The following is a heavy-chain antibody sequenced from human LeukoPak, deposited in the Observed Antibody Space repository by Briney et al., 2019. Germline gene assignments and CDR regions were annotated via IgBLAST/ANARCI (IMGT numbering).Heavy chain of an antibody. CDR2: IGTGSTSI. J-gene: IGHJ5*02. Sequence: GGSLRLSCATSGFTFSSYTMNWFRKAQGKGLDWASSIGTGSTSIYYADSVKGRFTISRDNARNSLYLQMNSLRAEDTAVYYCARIPNSANFPNWFDPWGQGTLVIVSS. CDR3: ARIPNSANFPNWFDP. V-gene: IGHV3-21*01. CDR1: GFTFSSYT. D-gene: IGHD4/OR15-4a*01.